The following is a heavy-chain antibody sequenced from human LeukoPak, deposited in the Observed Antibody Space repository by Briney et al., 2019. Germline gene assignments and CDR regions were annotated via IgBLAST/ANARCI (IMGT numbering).Heavy chain of an antibody. CDR1: GFTFSSYG. D-gene: IGHD2-2*01. J-gene: IGHJ4*02. CDR3: AKDWDRYCSSTSCGNY. Sequence: GGSLRLSCAASGFTFSSYGMHWVRQAPGKGLEWVAFIRYDGSNKYYADSVKGRFTISRDNSKNTLYLQMNSLRAEDTAVYYCAKDWDRYCSSTSCGNYWGQGTLVTVSS. V-gene: IGHV3-30*02. CDR2: IRYDGSNK.